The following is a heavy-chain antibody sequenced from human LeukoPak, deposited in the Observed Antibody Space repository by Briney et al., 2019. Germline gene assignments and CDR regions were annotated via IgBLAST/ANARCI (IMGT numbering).Heavy chain of an antibody. Sequence: LVASVKVSCNTSGYTFTSYAISWVRQAPGQGLEWPGWISTYNGNPKYPQNFQGRVTMTTDTSTSTAYLELRSLRSDDTAIYYCARYDRYCTSADCHYYFDYWGQGTLVTVSS. D-gene: IGHD2-8*02. V-gene: IGHV1-18*01. CDR2: ISTYNGNP. J-gene: IGHJ4*02. CDR1: GYTFTSYA. CDR3: ARYDRYCTSADCHYYFDY.